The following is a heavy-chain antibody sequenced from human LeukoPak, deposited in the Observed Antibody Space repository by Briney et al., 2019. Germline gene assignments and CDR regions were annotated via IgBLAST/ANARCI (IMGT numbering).Heavy chain of an antibody. CDR3: AKDGPAYYYDSSGYYCDY. V-gene: IGHV3-30*02. CDR2: IRYDGGNT. Sequence: GGSLRLSCAASGFIFSNYAMQWVRQAPGMGLEWVAFIRYDGGNTYYADSVKGRFTISRDNSKNTLYLQMNSLRAEDTAVYYCAKDGPAYYYDSSGYYCDYWGQGTLVTVSS. CDR1: GFIFSNYA. J-gene: IGHJ4*02. D-gene: IGHD3-22*01.